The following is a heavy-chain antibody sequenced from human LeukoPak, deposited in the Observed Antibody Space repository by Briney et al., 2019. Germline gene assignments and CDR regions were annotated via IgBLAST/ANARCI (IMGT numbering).Heavy chain of an antibody. J-gene: IGHJ6*03. V-gene: IGHV3-48*02. Sequence: GGSLRLSCAASGFTFSSYSMNWVRQAPGKGLGWVSYISSSSSTIYYAASVKGRFTISRDNAKNSLYLQMNSLRDEDTAVYYCARAQPDTGYSSSWYEEYYMDVWGKGTTVTVSS. D-gene: IGHD6-13*01. CDR1: GFTFSSYS. CDR3: ARAQPDTGYSSSWYEEYYMDV. CDR2: ISSSSSTI.